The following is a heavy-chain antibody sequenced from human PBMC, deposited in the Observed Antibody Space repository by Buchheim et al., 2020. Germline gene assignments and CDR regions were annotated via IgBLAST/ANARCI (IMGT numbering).Heavy chain of an antibody. Sequence: QLQLQESGSGLVKPSQTLSLTCAVSGGSISSGGYSWSWIRQPPGKGLEWIGYIYHSGSTYYNPSLKSRVTITVDTSKNQFSLKLSSVTAADTAVYYCARFGRGPFSRGYYFDYWGQGTL. CDR3: ARFGRGPFSRGYYFDY. V-gene: IGHV4-30-2*01. CDR1: GGSISSGGYS. CDR2: IYHSGST. D-gene: IGHD1-26*01. J-gene: IGHJ4*02.